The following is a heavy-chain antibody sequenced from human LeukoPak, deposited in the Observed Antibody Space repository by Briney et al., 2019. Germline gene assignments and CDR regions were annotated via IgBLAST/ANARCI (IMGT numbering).Heavy chain of an antibody. CDR3: AREANDDSSGYYYFDY. CDR2: ISAYNGNT. D-gene: IGHD3-22*01. Sequence: ASVKVSCKASGYTFTSYGISWVRQAPGQGLEWKGWISAYNGNTNYAQKLQGRVTMTTDTSTSTAYMELRSLRSDDTAVYYCAREANDDSSGYYYFDYWGQGTLVTVSS. CDR1: GYTFTSYG. J-gene: IGHJ4*02. V-gene: IGHV1-18*01.